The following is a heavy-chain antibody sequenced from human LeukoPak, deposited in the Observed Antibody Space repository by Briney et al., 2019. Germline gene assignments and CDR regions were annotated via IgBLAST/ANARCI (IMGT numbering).Heavy chain of an antibody. Sequence: GGSLRLSCEASGFSFSTSWMTWVRQAPGKGLEWVANIRADGGEIYYVDSVKGRFTISRDNSKNTLYLQMNSLRAEDTAVYYCARAVSSCNDYWGQGTLVTVPS. CDR2: IRADGGEI. CDR3: ARAVSSCNDY. D-gene: IGHD6-13*01. J-gene: IGHJ4*02. CDR1: GFSFSTSW. V-gene: IGHV3-7*01.